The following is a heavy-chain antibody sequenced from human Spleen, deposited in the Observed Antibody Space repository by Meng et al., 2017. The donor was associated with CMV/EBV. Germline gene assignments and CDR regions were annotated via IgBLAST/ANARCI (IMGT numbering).Heavy chain of an antibody. CDR1: GFTFSGSA. CDR3: TRIGSLGSACY. J-gene: IGHJ4*02. V-gene: IGHV3-73*01. CDR2: IRSKANNYAT. D-gene: IGHD3-10*01. Sequence: GGSLRLSCAASGFTFSGSAMHWVRQASGKGLEWIGRIRSKANNYATIYAASVKGRFTISRDDSKNTAYLQMNSLKSEDTAVYYCTRIGSLGSACYWGQGTLVTVSS.